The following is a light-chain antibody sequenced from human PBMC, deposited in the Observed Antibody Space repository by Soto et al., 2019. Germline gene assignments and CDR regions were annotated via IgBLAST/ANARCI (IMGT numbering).Light chain of an antibody. J-gene: IGKJ4*01. Sequence: EIVMTQSPATLSVSPGERATLSCRASQSVSSNLAWYQQKPGQAPRLLIYGTSTRATGFPARFSGSGSGTEYTLSISSVQSEDFAVYYCQRYNNWPHTFGGGTKVEIK. V-gene: IGKV3-15*01. CDR3: QRYNNWPHT. CDR1: QSVSSN. CDR2: GTS.